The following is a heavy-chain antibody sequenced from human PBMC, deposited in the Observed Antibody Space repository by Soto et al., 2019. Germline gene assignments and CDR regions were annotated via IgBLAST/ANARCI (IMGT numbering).Heavy chain of an antibody. D-gene: IGHD2-2*01. V-gene: IGHV4-59*01. Sequence: PSETLSLTCTVSGGSISSYYWSWIRQPPGKGLEWIGYIYYSGSTNYNPSLKSRVTISVDTSKNQFSLKLSSVTAADTAVYYCARSKDIVVVPAAITFDYWGQGTLVTVSS. CDR2: IYYSGST. CDR3: ARSKDIVVVPAAITFDY. CDR1: GGSISSYY. J-gene: IGHJ4*02.